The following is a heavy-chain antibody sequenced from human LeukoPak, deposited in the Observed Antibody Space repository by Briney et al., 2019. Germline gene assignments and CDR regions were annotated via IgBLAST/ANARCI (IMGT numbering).Heavy chain of an antibody. J-gene: IGHJ4*02. CDR3: ARAHCSSTTCFFDY. D-gene: IGHD2-2*01. CDR1: GYTFTKYG. Sequence: GASGTVSFTSSGYTFTKYGISWVRQAPGQGLEWMGWISVYSGKTEYEQNVQGRVTMTTDTSASTVYMDLRSLRSDDTAVYFCARAHCSSTTCFFDYWGQGTLVTVSS. V-gene: IGHV1-18*01. CDR2: ISVYSGKT.